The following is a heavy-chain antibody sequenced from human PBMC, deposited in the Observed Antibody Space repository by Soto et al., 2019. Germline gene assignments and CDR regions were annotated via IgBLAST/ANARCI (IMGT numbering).Heavy chain of an antibody. CDR3: ARARYCSGGSCYLVYAFDI. D-gene: IGHD2-15*01. Sequence: QVQLQQWGAGLLKPSETLSLTCAVYGGSFSTYYWSWIRQPPGKGLEYIGEINHSGSTNYNPSLKSRVTMSVDTSKNQFSLKLSSVTAADTAVYYCARARYCSGGSCYLVYAFDIWGRGTMVTVSS. CDR2: INHSGST. J-gene: IGHJ3*02. CDR1: GGSFSTYY. V-gene: IGHV4-34*01.